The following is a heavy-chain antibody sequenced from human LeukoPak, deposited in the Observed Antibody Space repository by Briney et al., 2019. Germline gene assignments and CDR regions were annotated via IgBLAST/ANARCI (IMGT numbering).Heavy chain of an antibody. Sequence: GGSLRLSCAASGFTFSDYWMHWVRQAPGKGLVWVSRVNRDGSSTSYADSVKGRFTISRDNAKNTLSLQMNSLRAEDTAVYYCARDRSISAASDTYWGQGTLVTVSS. D-gene: IGHD6-13*01. J-gene: IGHJ4*02. CDR3: ARDRSISAASDTY. CDR1: GFTFSDYW. V-gene: IGHV3-74*01. CDR2: VNRDGSST.